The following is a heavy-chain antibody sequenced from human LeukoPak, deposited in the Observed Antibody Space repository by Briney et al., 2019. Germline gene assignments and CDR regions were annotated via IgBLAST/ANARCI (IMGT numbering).Heavy chain of an antibody. D-gene: IGHD3-22*01. V-gene: IGHV4-61*09. J-gene: IGHJ4*02. Sequence: PSETLSLTCSVSGGSINSGNNYWSWIRQPAGKGLEWIGHIYSSGTTNYNPSLKSRVTISVDTSKNQFSLKLSSVTAADTAVYYCAREGGSYDSSGYYSLYYYFDYWGQGTLVTVSS. CDR3: AREGGSYDSSGYYSLYYYFDY. CDR2: IYSSGTT. CDR1: GGSINSGNNY.